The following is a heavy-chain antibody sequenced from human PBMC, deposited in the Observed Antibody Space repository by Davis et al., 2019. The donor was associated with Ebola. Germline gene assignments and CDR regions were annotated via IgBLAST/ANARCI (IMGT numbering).Heavy chain of an antibody. CDR3: ARGFPRIVGATIYYYYYGMDV. V-gene: IGHV1-2*02. D-gene: IGHD1-26*01. J-gene: IGHJ6*02. Sequence: ASVKVSCKASGYTFTGYYMHWVRQAPGQGLEWMGWINPNSGGTSYAQKFQGRVTMTRDTSTSTVYMELSSLRSEDTAVYYCARGFPRIVGATIYYYYYGMDVWGQGTTVTVSS. CDR1: GYTFTGYY. CDR2: INPNSGGT.